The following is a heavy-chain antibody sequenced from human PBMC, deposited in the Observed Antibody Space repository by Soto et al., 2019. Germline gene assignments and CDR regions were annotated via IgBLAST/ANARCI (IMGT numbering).Heavy chain of an antibody. CDR2: IYYSGST. CDR3: ARGGIAAAAPPDY. CDR1: GGSISSGGYY. D-gene: IGHD6-13*01. J-gene: IGHJ4*02. Sequence: QVQLQESGPGLVKPSQTLSLTCTVSGGSISSGGYYWSWIRQHLRKVLEWIGYIYYSGSTYYNPSLKSRVTISVDTSKNQFSLKLSSVTAADTAVYYCARGGIAAAAPPDYWGQGTLVTVSS. V-gene: IGHV4-31*03.